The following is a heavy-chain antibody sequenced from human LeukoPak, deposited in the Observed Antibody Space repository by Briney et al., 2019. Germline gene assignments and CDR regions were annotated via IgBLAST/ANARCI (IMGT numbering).Heavy chain of an antibody. D-gene: IGHD3-22*01. CDR1: GGSISSSSYY. V-gene: IGHV4-39*01. CDR2: IYYSGST. J-gene: IGHJ4*02. Sequence: SETLSLTCTVSGGSISSSSYYWGWIRQPPGKGLEWIGSIYYSGSTYYNPSLKSRVTISVDTSKNQFSLKLTSVTAADTAVYYCARSITMIVVVITVFVYWGQGTLVTVSS. CDR3: ARSITMIVVVITVFVY.